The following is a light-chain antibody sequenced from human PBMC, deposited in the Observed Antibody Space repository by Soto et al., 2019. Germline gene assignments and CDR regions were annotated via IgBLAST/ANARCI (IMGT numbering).Light chain of an antibody. CDR3: LQDYNYPWT. CDR2: AAS. CDR1: EDIRND. V-gene: IGKV1-6*01. Sequence: AIQMTQSPSSLSASVGDRVTITCRASEDIRNDLGWYQQKPGKAPKLLIYAASSLQSGVPSRFSGSGSGTDFTLTISSLQPEDFAPYYCLQDYNYPWTFVQGTKVEIK. J-gene: IGKJ1*01.